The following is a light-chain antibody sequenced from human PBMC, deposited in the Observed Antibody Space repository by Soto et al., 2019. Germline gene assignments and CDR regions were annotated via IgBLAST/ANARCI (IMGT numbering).Light chain of an antibody. CDR1: QTISSW. J-gene: IGKJ5*01. CDR3: QHYNSYSEA. Sequence: DIQMTHSPSTLSGSVGDGVTMTFRASQTISSWLAWYQQKPGKAPKLLIYKASTLKSGVPSRFSGSGSGTEFTLTISSLQPDDFATYYCQHYNSYSEAFGQGTRLEIK. CDR2: KAS. V-gene: IGKV1-5*03.